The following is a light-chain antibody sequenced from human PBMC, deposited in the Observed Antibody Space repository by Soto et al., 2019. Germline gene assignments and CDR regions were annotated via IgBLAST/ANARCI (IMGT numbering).Light chain of an antibody. CDR3: QHYDNLTLR. CDR1: QGINNN. CDR2: GAS. J-gene: IGKJ4*02. V-gene: IGKV3-15*01. Sequence: EIVVTQSPATLSVSPGERATLFCRASQGINNNLAWYQQRPGQAPSILIYGASTRTPGIPARFSGSGSGTDFTLTISSLEAEDFAVYHCQHYDNLTLRFGGGSKVEI.